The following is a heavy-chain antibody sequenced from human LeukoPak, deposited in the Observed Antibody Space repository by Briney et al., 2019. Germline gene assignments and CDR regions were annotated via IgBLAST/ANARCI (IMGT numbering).Heavy chain of an antibody. V-gene: IGHV1-2*02. CDR2: INPKNGGS. J-gene: IGHJ4*01. CDR1: GYTFTDYY. CDR3: ARAVAFGPGSCLGD. D-gene: IGHD3-10*01. Sequence: GASVKVSCKASGYTFTDYYMHWVRQASGQGLEWMGWINPKNGGSHSAQKFQGRVTMTRDTSISTAYMELTRLRSDDTAIYYCARAVAFGPGSCLGDWGQGTLGTVSS.